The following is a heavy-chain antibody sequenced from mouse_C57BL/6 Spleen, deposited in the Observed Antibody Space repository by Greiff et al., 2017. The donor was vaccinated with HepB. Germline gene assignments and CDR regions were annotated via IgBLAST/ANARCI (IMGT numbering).Heavy chain of an antibody. J-gene: IGHJ2*01. CDR2: IYPGDGDT. CDR1: GYAFSSSW. Sequence: VQLQQSGPELVKPGASVKISCKASGYAFSSSWMNWVKQRPGKGLEWIGRIYPGDGDTTYNGKFKGKATLTADKSSSTASMPLSSLTSEDSAVYFCARHNDYDAYWGQGTTLTVSS. D-gene: IGHD2-4*01. CDR3: ARHNDYDAY. V-gene: IGHV1-82*01.